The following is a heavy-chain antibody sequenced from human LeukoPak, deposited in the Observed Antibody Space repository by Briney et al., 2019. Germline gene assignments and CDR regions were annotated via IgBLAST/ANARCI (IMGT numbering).Heavy chain of an antibody. V-gene: IGHV4-34*01. J-gene: IGHJ4*02. CDR2: INHSGST. D-gene: IGHD4-23*01. CDR1: GGSFSGYY. CDR3: AADYGGNSELY. Sequence: SETLSLTCAVYGGSFSGYYWSWIRQPPGKGLEWIGEINHSGSTNYNPSLKSRVTISVDTSKNQFSLKLSSVTAADTAVYYCAADYGGNSELYWGQGTLVTVSS.